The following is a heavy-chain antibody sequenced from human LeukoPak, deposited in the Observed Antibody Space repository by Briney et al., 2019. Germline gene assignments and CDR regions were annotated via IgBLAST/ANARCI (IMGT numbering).Heavy chain of an antibody. CDR3: ASSRNYDFWSGSSGGY. D-gene: IGHD3-3*01. CDR2: IYSGGST. Sequence: GGSLRLSCAASGFTVSSNYMSWVRQAPGKGLEWVSVIYSGGSTYYAGSVKGRFTISRDNSKNTLYLQMNSLRAEDTAVYYCASSRNYDFWSGSSGGYWGQGTLVTVSS. J-gene: IGHJ4*02. CDR1: GFTVSSNY. V-gene: IGHV3-66*01.